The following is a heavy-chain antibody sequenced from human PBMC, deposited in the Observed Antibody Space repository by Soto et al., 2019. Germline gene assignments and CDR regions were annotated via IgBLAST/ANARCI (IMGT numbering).Heavy chain of an antibody. D-gene: IGHD3-22*01. CDR1: GYIFTSYW. J-gene: IGHJ6*02. Sequence: PGESLKISCNGSGYIFTSYWIGWVRQMPGKGLEWMGIIYPGDPDARYSPSFQGQVTISADKSISTAYLQWSSLKASDTAMYYCARLGGRYYDSSVGMDVWGQGTTVTVSS. V-gene: IGHV5-51*01. CDR2: IYPGDPDA. CDR3: ARLGGRYYDSSVGMDV.